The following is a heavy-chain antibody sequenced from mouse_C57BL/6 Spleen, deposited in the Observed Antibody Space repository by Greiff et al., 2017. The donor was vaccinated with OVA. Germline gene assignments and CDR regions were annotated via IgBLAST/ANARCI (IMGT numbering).Heavy chain of an antibody. CDR1: GFTFSDYG. CDR2: ISSGSSTI. V-gene: IGHV5-17*01. CDR3: ARRSSGSKSYFDY. J-gene: IGHJ2*01. Sequence: EVQVVESGGGLVKPGGSLKLSCAASGFTFSDYGMHWVRQAPEKGLEWVAYISSGSSTIYYADTVKGRFTISRDNAKNTLFLQMTSLRSEDTAMYYCARRSSGSKSYFDYWGQGTTLTVSS. D-gene: IGHD3-2*02.